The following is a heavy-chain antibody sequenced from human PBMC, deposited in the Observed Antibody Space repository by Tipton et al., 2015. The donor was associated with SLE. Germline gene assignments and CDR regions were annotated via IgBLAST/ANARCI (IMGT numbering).Heavy chain of an antibody. CDR3: ARGGITIFGA. J-gene: IGHJ5*02. D-gene: IGHD3-3*01. CDR2: INHSGST. Sequence: TLSLTCAVYGGSFSGYYWSWIRQPPGKGLEWIGEINHSGSTNYNPSLKSRVTISVDTSKNQFSLKLSSVTAADTAVYYCARGGITIFGAWGQGTLVTASS. CDR1: GGSFSGYY. V-gene: IGHV4-34*01.